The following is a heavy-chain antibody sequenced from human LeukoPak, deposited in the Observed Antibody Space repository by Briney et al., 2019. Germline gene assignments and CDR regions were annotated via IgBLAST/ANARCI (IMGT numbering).Heavy chain of an antibody. CDR3: ARDDRFGAAPFDI. D-gene: IGHD3-3*01. CDR1: GYTFTGYY. CDR2: INPNSGGT. J-gene: IGHJ3*02. V-gene: IGHV1-2*02. Sequence: GASVTVSCKASGYTFTGYYMHWVRQAPGQGLEWMGWINPNSGGTNYAQKFQGRVTMTRDTSISTAYMELSRLRSDDTAVYYCARDDRFGAAPFDIWGQGTMVTVSS.